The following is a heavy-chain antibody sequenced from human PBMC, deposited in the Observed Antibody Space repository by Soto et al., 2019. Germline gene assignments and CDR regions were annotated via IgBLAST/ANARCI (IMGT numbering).Heavy chain of an antibody. CDR2: ISYDGSNK. Sequence: QVQLVESGGGVVQPGRSLRLSCAASGFTFSSYGMHWVRQAPGKGLEWVAVISYDGSNKYYADSVKGRFTISRDNSKNTLYLQMNSLRAEDTAVYYCAFDYGDYGGAFDIRGQGTMVTVSS. V-gene: IGHV3-30*03. CDR1: GFTFSSYG. CDR3: AFDYGDYGGAFDI. J-gene: IGHJ3*02. D-gene: IGHD4-17*01.